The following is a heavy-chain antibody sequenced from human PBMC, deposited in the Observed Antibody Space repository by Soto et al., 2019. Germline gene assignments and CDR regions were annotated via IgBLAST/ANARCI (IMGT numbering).Heavy chain of an antibody. V-gene: IGHV3-23*01. Sequence: EVQLLESGGGLVQPGGSLRLSCAASGFTFSNYAMTWVRQAAGKGLEWVSSIRGPGGSTYYADSLQGRFTVSRDNSKNTLFLQMDSLRAEDTALYYCARDERIAVAGTDTWGQGILVTVTS. D-gene: IGHD6-19*01. CDR3: ARDERIAVAGTDT. CDR2: IRGPGGST. CDR1: GFTFSNYA. J-gene: IGHJ5*02.